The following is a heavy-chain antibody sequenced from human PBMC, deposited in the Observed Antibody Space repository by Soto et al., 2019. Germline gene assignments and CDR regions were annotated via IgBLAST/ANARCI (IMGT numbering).Heavy chain of an antibody. CDR2: IYWNDDK. CDR1: VFSLITIGLG. J-gene: IGHJ4*02. V-gene: IGHV2-5*01. Sequence: SGPALVNPTQTLTLTCTFSVFSLITIGLGVGWIRQPPGKALEWLSLIYWNDDKRYSPSLKARLTITKDTSKNQVVLTMTNMDPVDAATYYCAHRPSGWYLFDYWGQGTLVTVSS. D-gene: IGHD6-19*01. CDR3: AHRPSGWYLFDY.